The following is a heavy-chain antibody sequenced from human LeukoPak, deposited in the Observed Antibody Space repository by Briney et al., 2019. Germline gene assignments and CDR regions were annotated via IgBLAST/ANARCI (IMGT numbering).Heavy chain of an antibody. CDR1: GYRSTNAW. CDR3: GRRENGIGRSSDY. D-gene: IGHD2-8*01. Sequence: GESLKISCKSSGYRSTNAWISGLRQMPGKGLEWMGIIYCGDSDTKYSPTFQGQVTTSADKSSSTAYLQWSSLKAPDTAIYCYGRRENGIGRSSDYWGQGTLVTVSS. CDR2: IYCGDSDT. V-gene: IGHV5-51*01. J-gene: IGHJ4*02.